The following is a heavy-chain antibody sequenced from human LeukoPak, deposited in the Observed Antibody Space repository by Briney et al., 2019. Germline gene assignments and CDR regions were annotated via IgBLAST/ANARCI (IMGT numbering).Heavy chain of an antibody. Sequence: ASVKVSCRASGYTFSGDYIHWMRQAPGQGLEWMGWINHNNGGTNYARKFQGRVTMTRDTSITTTYMELISLRSDDTAVYYCARGGPKPIMGAGDCWGQGTLVTVSS. J-gene: IGHJ4*02. D-gene: IGHD1-26*01. CDR2: INHNNGGT. CDR1: GYTFSGDY. V-gene: IGHV1-2*02. CDR3: ARGGPKPIMGAGDC.